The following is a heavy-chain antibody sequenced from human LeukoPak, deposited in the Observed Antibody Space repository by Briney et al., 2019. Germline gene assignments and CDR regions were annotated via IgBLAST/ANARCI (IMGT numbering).Heavy chain of an antibody. J-gene: IGHJ4*02. CDR3: ARDEVASVFDY. V-gene: IGHV3-66*02. CDR1: GFTVSSNH. Sequence: GGSLRLSCAASGFTVSSNHMTWVRQAPGKGLEWVSVIYSGGNTYYADSVKGRFTISRDNSKNTLYLQMNSLRAEDTAIYYCARDEVASVFDYWGQGTLVTVSS. CDR2: IYSGGNT.